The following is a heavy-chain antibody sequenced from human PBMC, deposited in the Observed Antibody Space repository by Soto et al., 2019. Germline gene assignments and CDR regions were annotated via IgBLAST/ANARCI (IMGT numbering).Heavy chain of an antibody. CDR3: ARGEANGDDP. Sequence: EEQLVESGGGLVQPGGSLRLSCAASGLTFSSYWMTWVRQAPGKGLEWVANIREDGGEKNYVDSVKGRFTISRDNAKNSLYLKRLSLKVEDIDVCYCARGEANGDDPWGQGTLVNVSS. V-gene: IGHV3-7*01. CDR1: GLTFSSYW. CDR2: IREDGGEK. J-gene: IGHJ5*02. D-gene: IGHD3-10*01.